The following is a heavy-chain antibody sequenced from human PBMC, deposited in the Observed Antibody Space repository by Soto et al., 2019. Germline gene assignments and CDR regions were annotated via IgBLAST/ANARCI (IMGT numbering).Heavy chain of an antibody. Sequence: GESLKISCKGSGDSFTSYWIGWVRQMPGKGLEWMGITYPGDSDTRYSPSFQGQVTISADKSISTAYLQGSSLKASDTAMYYCARRKRWLQFFFPPAAFDIWGQGTMVTVSS. CDR2: TYPGDSDT. J-gene: IGHJ3*02. CDR1: GDSFTSYW. V-gene: IGHV5-51*01. CDR3: ARRKRWLQFFFPPAAFDI. D-gene: IGHD5-12*01.